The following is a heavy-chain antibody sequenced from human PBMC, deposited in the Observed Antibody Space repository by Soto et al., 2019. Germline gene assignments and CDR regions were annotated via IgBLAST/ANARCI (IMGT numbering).Heavy chain of an antibody. CDR3: ARHLGGDYYYYGMDV. J-gene: IGHJ6*02. D-gene: IGHD3-10*01. V-gene: IGHV4-39*01. Sequence: PSETLSLTCTVSGGFISSSSYYWGWIRQPPGKGLEWIGSIYYSGSTYYNPSLKSRVTISVDTSKNQFSLKLSSVTAADTAVYYCARHLGGDYYYYGMDVWGQGTTVTVSS. CDR2: IYYSGST. CDR1: GGFISSSSYY.